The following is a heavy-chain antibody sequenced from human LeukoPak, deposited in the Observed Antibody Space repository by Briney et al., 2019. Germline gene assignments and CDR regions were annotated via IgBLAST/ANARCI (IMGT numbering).Heavy chain of an antibody. CDR2: ISSNGGST. CDR3: VKGIAVVTARAFDY. Sequence: GGSLRLSCSASGFTFSSYAMHWVRQAPGKGLEYVSAISSNGGSTYYADSVKGRFTISRDNSKNTLYLQMSSLRPEDTAVYYCVKGIAVVTARAFDYWGQGTLVTVSS. V-gene: IGHV3-64D*06. J-gene: IGHJ4*02. D-gene: IGHD2-21*02. CDR1: GFTFSSYA.